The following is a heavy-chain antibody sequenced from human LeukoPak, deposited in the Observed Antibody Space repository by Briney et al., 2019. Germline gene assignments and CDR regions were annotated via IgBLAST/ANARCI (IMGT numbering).Heavy chain of an antibody. J-gene: IGHJ3*01. CDR1: GFTLSSYA. Sequence: PGGSLRLSCAASGFTLSSYAMSWVRQAPGKGLEWVSVIYSGGSTYYADSVKGRFTISRDNSKNTLYLQMNSLRAEDTAVYYCAREYYYDSSGYYSVAAFDVWGQGTMVTVSS. CDR3: AREYYYDSSGYYSVAAFDV. D-gene: IGHD3-22*01. CDR2: IYSGGST. V-gene: IGHV3-53*01.